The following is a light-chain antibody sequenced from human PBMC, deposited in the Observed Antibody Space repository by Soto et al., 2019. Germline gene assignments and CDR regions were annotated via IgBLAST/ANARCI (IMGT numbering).Light chain of an antibody. CDR2: DAV. Sequence: IVLTQSPVTLSLSPGDGATLSCRASQSVTGTNLAWYQQRAGQAPRLLIYDAVRRATGIPDRFSGSGSGTDFTLTISRLEPEDFAVYYCHQYGSSLGTFGQGTKVEV. V-gene: IGKV3-20*01. CDR1: QSVTGTN. CDR3: HQYGSSLGT. J-gene: IGKJ2*01.